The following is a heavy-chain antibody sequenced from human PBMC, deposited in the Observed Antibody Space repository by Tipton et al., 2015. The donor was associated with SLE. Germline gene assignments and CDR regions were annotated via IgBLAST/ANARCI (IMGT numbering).Heavy chain of an antibody. V-gene: IGHV4-39*07. J-gene: IGHJ4*02. D-gene: IGHD6-13*01. CDR1: GGSISSSSYY. CDR2: IYYSGST. Sequence: GLVKPSETLSLTCTVSGGSISSSSYYWGWIRQPPGKGLEWIGSIYYSGSTYYNPSLKSRVTISVDTSKIQFSLRLSSVTAADTAVYYCARVLSSSWSFDYWGQGTLVTVSS. CDR3: ARVLSSSWSFDY.